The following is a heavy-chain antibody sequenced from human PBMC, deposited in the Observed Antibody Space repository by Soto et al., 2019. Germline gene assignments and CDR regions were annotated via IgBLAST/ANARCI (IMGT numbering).Heavy chain of an antibody. CDR1: GYSISSGYY. V-gene: IGHV4-38-2*01. CDR2: IYHSGST. Sequence: SETLSLTCDVSGYSISSGYYWGCIRQPPGKGLEWIGSIYHSGSTYYNPSLKSRVTISVDTSKNQFSLKLSSVTAADTAVYYCARGSGFGESFDYWGQGTLVTVS. J-gene: IGHJ4*02. CDR3: ARGSGFGESFDY. D-gene: IGHD3-10*01.